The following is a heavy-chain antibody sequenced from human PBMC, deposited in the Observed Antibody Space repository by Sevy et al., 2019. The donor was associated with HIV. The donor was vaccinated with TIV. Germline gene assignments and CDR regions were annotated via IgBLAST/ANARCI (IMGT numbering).Heavy chain of an antibody. CDR2: ISYDGSNK. V-gene: IGHV3-30-3*01. D-gene: IGHD1-26*01. CDR3: ARDPTYSGSPYYFDY. CDR1: GFTFSSYA. Sequence: GALRLSCAASGFTFSSYAMHWVRQAPGKGLEWVAVISYDGSNKYYADSVKGRFTISRDNSKNTLYLQMNSLRAEDTAAYYCARDPTYSGSPYYFDYWGQGTLVTVSS. J-gene: IGHJ4*02.